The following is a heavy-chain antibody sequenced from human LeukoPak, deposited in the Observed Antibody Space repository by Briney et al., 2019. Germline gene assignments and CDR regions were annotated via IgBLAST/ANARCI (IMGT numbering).Heavy chain of an antibody. CDR3: AREALELAAAPFDY. Sequence: SETLSLTCAVYGGSFSGYDWSWIRQPPGKGLEWIGEINHSGSTNYNPSLKSRVTISEDTSKNQFSLKLSSVTAADTAVYYCAREALELAAAPFDYWGQGTLVTVSS. V-gene: IGHV4-34*01. CDR1: GGSFSGYD. J-gene: IGHJ4*02. D-gene: IGHD6-13*01. CDR2: INHSGST.